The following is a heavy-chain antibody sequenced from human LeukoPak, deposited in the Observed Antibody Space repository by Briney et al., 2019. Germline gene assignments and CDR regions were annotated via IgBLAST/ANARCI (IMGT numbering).Heavy chain of an antibody. Sequence: SETLSLTCAVYGGSFSGYYWSWIRQPPGKGLEWIGEINHSGSTNYNPSLKSRVTISVDTSKNQFSLKLSSVTAADTAVYYCARRPRSVMTVTTGYYMDVWGKGTTVTFSS. CDR3: ARRPRSVMTVTTGYYMDV. D-gene: IGHD4-17*01. V-gene: IGHV4-34*01. J-gene: IGHJ6*03. CDR1: GGSFSGYY. CDR2: INHSGST.